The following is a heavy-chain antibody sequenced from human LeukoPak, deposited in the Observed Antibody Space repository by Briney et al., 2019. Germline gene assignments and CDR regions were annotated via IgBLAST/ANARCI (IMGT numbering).Heavy chain of an antibody. CDR1: GGSISSSSYY. D-gene: IGHD3-22*01. CDR3: ARADDSSGYADY. Sequence: SETLSLTCTVSGGSISSSSYYWGWIRQPPGKGLEWIGSIYYSGSTYYNPSLKSRVTISVDTSKNQFSLKLSSVTAADTAVYYCARADDSSGYADYWGQGTLVTVSA. J-gene: IGHJ4*02. V-gene: IGHV4-39*07. CDR2: IYYSGST.